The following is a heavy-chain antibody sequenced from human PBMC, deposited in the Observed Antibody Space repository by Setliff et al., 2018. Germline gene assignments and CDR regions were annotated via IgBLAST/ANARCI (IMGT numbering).Heavy chain of an antibody. CDR1: GGSISSSSYY. CDR2: IYYSGST. J-gene: IGHJ3*02. CDR3: ARKEYYNFWSGPARAFDI. D-gene: IGHD3-3*01. V-gene: IGHV4-39*07. Sequence: SETLSLTCTVSGGSISSSSYYWGGIRQPPGKGLEWIGSIYYSGSTYYNPSLKSRVTISVDTSKNQFSLKLSSVTAADTAVYYCARKEYYNFWSGPARAFDIWGQGTMVTVSS.